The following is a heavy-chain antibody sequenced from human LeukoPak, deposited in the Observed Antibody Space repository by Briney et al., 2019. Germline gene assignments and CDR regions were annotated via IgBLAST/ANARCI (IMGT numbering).Heavy chain of an antibody. Sequence: ASVKVSCKASGYTFSDFYIHWVRQDPGQGLQWMGWVFPKTGATKSAQKFQDRITMTRDTAISTVYLELSSLRSDDTGVYYCVRDVSNWQENWFDPWGQGTRVIVSS. V-gene: IGHV1-2*02. CDR1: GYTFSDFY. D-gene: IGHD5-24*01. CDR3: VRDVSNWQENWFDP. J-gene: IGHJ5*02. CDR2: VFPKTGAT.